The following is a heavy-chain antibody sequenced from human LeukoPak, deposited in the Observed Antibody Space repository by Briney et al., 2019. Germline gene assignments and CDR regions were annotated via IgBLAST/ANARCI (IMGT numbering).Heavy chain of an antibody. CDR2: ISAYNGNT. J-gene: IGHJ6*02. CDR1: GYTFTSYG. CDR3: ARDQIVVVPGDSSSSGYYYYYGMDV. Sequence: ASVKVSCKASGYTFTSYGISWVRQAPGQGLEWMGWISAYNGNTNYAQKLQGRVTMTTDTSTSTAYMELRSLRSDDTAVYYCARDQIVVVPGDSSSSGYYYYYGMDVWGQGTTVTVSS. V-gene: IGHV1-18*01. D-gene: IGHD2-2*01.